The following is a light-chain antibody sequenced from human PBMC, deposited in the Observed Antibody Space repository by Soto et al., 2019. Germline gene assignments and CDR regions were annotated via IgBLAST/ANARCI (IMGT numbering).Light chain of an antibody. CDR2: GNS. J-gene: IGLJ1*01. CDR3: QSYDSSLSVLYV. Sequence: QSALTQPPSVSGAPGQRVTISCTGSSSNIGAGYDVHWYQQLPGTAPKLLIYGNSNRPSGVPDRFSGSKSGTSASLAITGLQAEDEADYYCQSYDSSLSVLYVFGTGPKVTVL. V-gene: IGLV1-40*01. CDR1: SSNIGAGYD.